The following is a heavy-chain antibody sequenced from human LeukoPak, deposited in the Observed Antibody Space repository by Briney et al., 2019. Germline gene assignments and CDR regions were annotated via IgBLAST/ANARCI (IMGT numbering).Heavy chain of an antibody. Sequence: ASVKVSCTVSGYSFTSNYMHWVRQAPGQGLEWMGMIYPRDGSTSYAQRFQDRVTVTRDTSTSTVHMELSGLRSEDTAVYYCARDQEGFDYWGQGTLVTVSS. J-gene: IGHJ4*02. CDR2: IYPRDGST. CDR1: GYSFTSNY. CDR3: ARDQEGFDY. V-gene: IGHV1-46*01.